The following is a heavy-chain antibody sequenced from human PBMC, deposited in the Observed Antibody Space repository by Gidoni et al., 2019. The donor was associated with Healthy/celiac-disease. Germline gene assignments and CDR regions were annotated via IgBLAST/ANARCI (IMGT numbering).Heavy chain of an antibody. J-gene: IGHJ4*02. D-gene: IGHD4-17*01. CDR3: ARLWDYGDRGY. CDR2: IYYSGST. Sequence: QLQLQESGPGLVKPSENLSRTCTVYGGPISSRSYYWGWIRQPPGKGLEWIGSIYYSGSTYYTPSLKCRFTISVDPSKNQFSLKLSSVTAADTAVYYCARLWDYGDRGYWGQGTLVTVSS. V-gene: IGHV4-39*01. CDR1: GGPISSRSYY.